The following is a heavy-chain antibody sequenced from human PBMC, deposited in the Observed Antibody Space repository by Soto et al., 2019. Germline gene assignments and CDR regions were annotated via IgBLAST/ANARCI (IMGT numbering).Heavy chain of an antibody. J-gene: IGHJ4*02. CDR2: IYHSGST. CDR3: ARRTGYTNSWFFDY. Sequence: QVQLQESGPGLVKPSGTLSLTCAVSGGSISSNKWWSWVRQPPGKGLEWIGEIYHSGSTNYNPSLKSRVTISVDKSKNLFSLKLSSVTAAATAVYYCARRTGYTNSWFFDYWGQGTLVTVSS. D-gene: IGHD6-13*01. CDR1: GGSISSNKW. V-gene: IGHV4-4*02.